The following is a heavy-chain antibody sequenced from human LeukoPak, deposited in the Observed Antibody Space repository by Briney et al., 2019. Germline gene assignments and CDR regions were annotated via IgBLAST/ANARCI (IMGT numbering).Heavy chain of an antibody. V-gene: IGHV1-2*02. CDR1: GYSFTAFY. J-gene: IGHJ5*02. Sequence: ASVKVSFKTSGYSFTAFYIHWVRQAPGQGLEWMGWINPSRGGTNYAQKFQGRVTMTSDTSISTAYMEVSRLRSDDTAVYYCARDSGSYFRFMFDPWGQGTLVTVSS. CDR2: INPSRGGT. CDR3: ARDSGSYFRFMFDP. D-gene: IGHD1-26*01.